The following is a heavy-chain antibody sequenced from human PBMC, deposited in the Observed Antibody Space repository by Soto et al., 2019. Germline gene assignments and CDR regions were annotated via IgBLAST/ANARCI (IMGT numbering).Heavy chain of an antibody. CDR1: GFPFTSLD. CDR2: MTPSGYI. J-gene: IGHJ4*02. D-gene: IGHD6-25*01. Sequence: QVQLVQSGAEVRKPGASVKVSCKASGFPFTSLDINWVRQAPGQGLEWVGYMTPSGYIGFAQKFRGRVSMTRDACTSTVSRELSSLRSDDTAVYYCARYQEAAAFNDWGQGTLVTVSS. CDR3: ARYQEAAAFND. V-gene: IGHV1-8*01.